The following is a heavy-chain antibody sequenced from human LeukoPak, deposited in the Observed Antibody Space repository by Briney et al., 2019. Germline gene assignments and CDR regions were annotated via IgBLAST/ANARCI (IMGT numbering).Heavy chain of an antibody. CDR1: GYSISSGYY. Sequence: SETLSLTCTVSGYSISSGYYWGWIRQPPGKGLEWIGSIYHSGSTYYNPSLKSRVTISVDTSKNQFSLKLSSVTAADTAVYYCARVYSSSSPFDYWGQGTLVTVSS. CDR3: ARVYSSSSPFDY. V-gene: IGHV4-38-2*02. D-gene: IGHD6-6*01. J-gene: IGHJ4*02. CDR2: IYHSGST.